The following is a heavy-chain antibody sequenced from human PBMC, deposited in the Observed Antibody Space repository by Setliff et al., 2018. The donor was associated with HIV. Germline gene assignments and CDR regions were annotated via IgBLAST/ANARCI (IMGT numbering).Heavy chain of an antibody. J-gene: IGHJ3*02. V-gene: IGHV4-34*01. Sequence: SETLSLTCAVYGGSYSGYYWSWIRQPPGKGLEWIGSIYYDGSTYYNPSLKSRVTISVDTSKNQFSLKLSSVTAADTAVYFCARPKSTYYYDSSDDAFDIWGQGTMVTVSS. CDR2: IYYDGST. D-gene: IGHD3-22*01. CDR3: ARPKSTYYYDSSDDAFDI. CDR1: GGSYSGYY.